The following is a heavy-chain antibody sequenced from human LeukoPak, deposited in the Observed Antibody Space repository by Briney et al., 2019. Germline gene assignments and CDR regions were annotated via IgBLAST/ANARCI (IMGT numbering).Heavy chain of an antibody. CDR2: INPKSDYT. CDR1: GYTFTDYY. J-gene: IGHJ4*02. V-gene: IGHV1-2*02. CDR3: ARVKELYGDYGEIDY. D-gene: IGHD4-17*01. Sequence: ASVKVSCKASGYTFTDYYMHWVRQAPGQGLEWMGWINPKSDYTNYAQKFQGRVTMTRDTSISTAYMELSRLRSDDTAVYYCARVKELYGDYGEIDYWGQGTLVTVPS.